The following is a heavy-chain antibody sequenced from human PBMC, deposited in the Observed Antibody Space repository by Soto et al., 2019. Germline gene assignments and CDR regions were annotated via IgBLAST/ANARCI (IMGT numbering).Heavy chain of an antibody. J-gene: IGHJ3*01. CDR1: GGTFSTYT. CDR3: SIGSWSAETFDV. D-gene: IGHD2-2*01. V-gene: IGHV1-69*02. CDR2: IITMLTVT. Sequence: QVHLEQSGAEVKKPGSSVKVSCKAAGGTFSTYTLIWVRQAPGQGLEWMGKIITMLTVTNSAQKFQGRVTLTADKSTSTAFMELTSLTSDDTAVYYCSIGSWSAETFDVWCQGTMVTVSS.